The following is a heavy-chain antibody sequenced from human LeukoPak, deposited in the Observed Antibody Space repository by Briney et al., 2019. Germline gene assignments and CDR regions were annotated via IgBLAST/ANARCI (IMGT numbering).Heavy chain of an antibody. CDR1: GFSIPTNGVG. CDR3: AHSLRRPSCSGGNCYYFDY. CDR2: IFWDGDR. J-gene: IGHJ4*02. Sequence: SGPTLVNPTQTLPLTCTVTGFSIPTNGVGVGWIRQAPGKALEWLSIIFWDGDRRYNSSLRSRLTITSDNSKNQVVLTMTNMDPVDTATYFCAHSLRRPSCSGGNCYYFDYWGQGTLVTVSS. V-gene: IGHV2-5*02. D-gene: IGHD2-15*01.